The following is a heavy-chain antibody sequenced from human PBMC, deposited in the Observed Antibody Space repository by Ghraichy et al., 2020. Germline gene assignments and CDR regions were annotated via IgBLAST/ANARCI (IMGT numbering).Heavy chain of an antibody. CDR2: ISGPGDSI. Sequence: GGSLRLSCAASGFTFSDYGMSWVRQAPGKGLEWVSSISGPGDSINYAASVKGRFTISRDTSKNTLYLQMNSLGAGDTAVYYCAKNHSSGDQDHWGQGTLVTVSS. V-gene: IGHV3-23*01. CDR1: GFTFSDYG. D-gene: IGHD3-22*01. CDR3: AKNHSSGDQDH. J-gene: IGHJ4*02.